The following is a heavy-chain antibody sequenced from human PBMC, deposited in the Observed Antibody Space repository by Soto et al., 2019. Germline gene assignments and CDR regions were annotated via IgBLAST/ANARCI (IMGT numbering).Heavy chain of an antibody. J-gene: IGHJ3*02. Sequence: QITLKESGPTLVKPTQTLTLTCTFSGFSLSTSGVGVGWIRQPPGKALEWLALMYWDDDKRYSPSLKSRLTITKDTSKNQVVLTMTNMDPVDTATYYCAHRLRWELPEYAFDIWGQGTMVTVSS. V-gene: IGHV2-5*02. CDR3: AHRLRWELPEYAFDI. CDR2: MYWDDDK. D-gene: IGHD1-26*01. CDR1: GFSLSTSGVG.